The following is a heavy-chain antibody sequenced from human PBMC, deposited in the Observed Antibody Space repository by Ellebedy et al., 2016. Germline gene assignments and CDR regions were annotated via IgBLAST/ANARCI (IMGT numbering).Heavy chain of an antibody. Sequence: GESLKISCAASGFSFSKCSMIWVRQAPRKGLEWVSAFRGSDGSTYYADSVKGRFIISAENSKETLYLQMNSLRDEDTAVYYCARDVYTETRGWGYWGRGTLVTVSS. V-gene: IGHV3-23*01. J-gene: IGHJ4*02. CDR2: FRGSDGST. CDR1: GFSFSKCS. CDR3: ARDVYTETRGWGY. D-gene: IGHD4-11*01.